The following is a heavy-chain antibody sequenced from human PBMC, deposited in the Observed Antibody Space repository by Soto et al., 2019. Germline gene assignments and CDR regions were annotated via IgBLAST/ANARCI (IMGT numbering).Heavy chain of an antibody. J-gene: IGHJ6*02. CDR2: MNPSGGST. CDR1: GYTFTSYY. CDR3: AKAAVSSGYYYGMDV. D-gene: IGHD4-4*01. Sequence: GASMKVSCKASGYTFTSYYMHWVRQAPGQGLEWKGKMNPSGGSTSYAQKFQGRVTLTRDTSTSTGYLEPSRLRSEDTAGFYCAKAAVSSGYYYGMDVWGQGTMVTVSS. V-gene: IGHV1-46*01.